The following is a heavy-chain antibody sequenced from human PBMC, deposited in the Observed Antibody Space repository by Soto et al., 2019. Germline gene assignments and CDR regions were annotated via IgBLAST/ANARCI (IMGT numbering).Heavy chain of an antibody. CDR2: MNPNSGNT. CDR1: GYTFTSYD. J-gene: IGHJ6*02. CDR3: AREISYGMDV. Sequence: ASVKVSCKASGYTFTSYDINWVRRATGQGLEWMGWMNPNSGNTGYAQKFQGRVTMTRNTSISTAYVELSSLRSEGTAVYYCAREISYGMDVWGQGTTVTVSS. V-gene: IGHV1-8*01.